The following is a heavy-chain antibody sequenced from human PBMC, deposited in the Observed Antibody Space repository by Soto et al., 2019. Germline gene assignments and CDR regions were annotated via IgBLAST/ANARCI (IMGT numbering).Heavy chain of an antibody. CDR2: IYHSGST. CDR3: ARGKVFGGNYYYGMDV. V-gene: IGHV4-4*02. Sequence: SETLSLTCAVSGGSISSSNWWSRVRQPPGKGLEWIGEIYHSGSTNYNPSLKSRVTISVDKSKNQFSLKLSSVTAADTAVYYCARGKVFGGNYYYGMDVWGQGTTVTVSS. CDR1: GGSISSSNW. J-gene: IGHJ6*02. D-gene: IGHD3-3*01.